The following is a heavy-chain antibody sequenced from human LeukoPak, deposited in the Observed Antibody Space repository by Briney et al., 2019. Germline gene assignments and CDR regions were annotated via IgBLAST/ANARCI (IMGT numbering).Heavy chain of an antibody. D-gene: IGHD1-26*01. Sequence: GGSLRLSCAASGFTFISYEMNWVRQAPGKGLEWVSAISGSGGSTYYADSVKGRFTISRDNSKNTLYLQMNSLRAEDTAVYYCAKGGIVGATGYHWGQGTLVTVSS. V-gene: IGHV3-23*01. CDR3: AKGGIVGATGYH. CDR1: GFTFISYE. J-gene: IGHJ5*02. CDR2: ISGSGGST.